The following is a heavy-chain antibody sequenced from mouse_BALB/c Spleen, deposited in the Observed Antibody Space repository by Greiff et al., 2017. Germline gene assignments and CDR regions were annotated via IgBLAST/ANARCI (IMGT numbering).Heavy chain of an antibody. D-gene: IGHD2-2*01. Sequence: DVHLVESGGGLVKLGGSLELSCAASGFTFSSYYMSWVRQTPEKRLELVAAINSNGGSTYYPDTVKGRFTISRDNAKNTLYLQMSSLKSEDTALYYCARRGYEGAMDYWGQGTSVTVSS. J-gene: IGHJ4*01. CDR3: ARRGYEGAMDY. CDR2: INSNGGST. CDR1: GFTFSSYY. V-gene: IGHV5-6-2*01.